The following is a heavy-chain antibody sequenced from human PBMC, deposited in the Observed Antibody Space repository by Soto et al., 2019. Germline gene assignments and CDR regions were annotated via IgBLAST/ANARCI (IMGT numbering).Heavy chain of an antibody. J-gene: IGHJ6*02. CDR2: ISYDGSNK. Sequence: QVQLVESGGGVVQPGRSLRLSCAASGFTFSSYGMHWVRQAPGKGLEWVAVISYDGSNKYYADSVKGRFTISRDNSKNTLYLQMNSLRAVDTAVYYCAKDLGVVVVALDVWGQGTTVTVSS. CDR3: AKDLGVVVVALDV. V-gene: IGHV3-30*18. D-gene: IGHD2-15*01. CDR1: GFTFSSYG.